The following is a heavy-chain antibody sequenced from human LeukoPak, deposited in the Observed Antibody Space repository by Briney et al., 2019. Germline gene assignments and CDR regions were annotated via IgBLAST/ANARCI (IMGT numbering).Heavy chain of an antibody. V-gene: IGHV1-46*01. CDR1: GYIFTTYS. J-gene: IGHJ5*02. CDR3: ARKWSSRDWFDH. D-gene: IGHD2-8*01. Sequence: ASVKVSCKASGYIFTTYSIHWVRQAPGQGLEWIGMINPRGDTTAYAQKFQGRVTMTSDTSTTTIYMELSSLKSEDTGLYYCARKWSSRDWFDHWGQGTLVTVSS. CDR2: INPRGDTT.